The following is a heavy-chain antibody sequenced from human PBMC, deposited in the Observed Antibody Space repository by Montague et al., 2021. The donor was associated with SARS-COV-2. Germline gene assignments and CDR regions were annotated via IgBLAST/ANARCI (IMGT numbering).Heavy chain of an antibody. CDR2: INSDGSST. CDR1: GFTFSSYW. D-gene: IGHD5-12*01. V-gene: IGHV3-74*01. CDR3: VRESIVATIMFDF. J-gene: IGHJ4*02. Sequence: SLRLSFSASGFTFSSYWMHWVRQAPGKGLVWVSRINSDGSSTSYADSVKDRFTVSRDNAKNTLYLQMNSLRAEDTAVYYCVRESIVATIMFDFWGQGTLVTVSS.